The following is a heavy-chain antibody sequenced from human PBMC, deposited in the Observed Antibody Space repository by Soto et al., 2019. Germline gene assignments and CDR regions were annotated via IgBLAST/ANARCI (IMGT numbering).Heavy chain of an antibody. D-gene: IGHD3-16*01. Sequence: SETLSLTCAVSGGSISSGGYSWSWIRQPPGKGLEWIGYIYHSGSTYYNPSLKSRVTISVDRSKNQFSLKLSSVTAADTAVYYCERGYDFSGHNARPSHAFDMWGLGTMVTVSS. V-gene: IGHV4-30-2*01. CDR3: ERGYDFSGHNARPSHAFDM. CDR2: IYHSGST. J-gene: IGHJ3*02. CDR1: GGSISSGGYS.